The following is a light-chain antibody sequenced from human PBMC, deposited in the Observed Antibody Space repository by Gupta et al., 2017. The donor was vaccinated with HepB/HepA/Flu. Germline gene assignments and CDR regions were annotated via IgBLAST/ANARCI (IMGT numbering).Light chain of an antibody. CDR1: QSVSGSY. CDR2: GSS. V-gene: IGKV3-20*01. CDR3: QRYGNPLT. J-gene: IGKJ4*02. Sequence: DIVLTQSPGTLSSSPGERATLSCRASQSVSGSYVAWYQEKPGQAPMLLIYGSSSRAAVIPDMSSSSGSGTFVILTISRLGPEYVAIYCCQRYGNPLTFGGGTTVEIK.